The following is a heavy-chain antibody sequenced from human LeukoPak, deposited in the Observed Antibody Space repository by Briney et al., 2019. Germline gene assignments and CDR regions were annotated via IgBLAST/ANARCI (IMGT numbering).Heavy chain of an antibody. V-gene: IGHV4-38-2*01. CDR2: IYHGGST. D-gene: IGHD3-16*02. Sequence: SEPMSLTCAVSGYSISSGYYWGWIRQPPGKGLEWFGSIYHGGSTYYNPSLKSRVTISVDTSKNQFSLKLSSVTAADTAVYYCARLFVSSWFDPWGQGTLVTVSS. J-gene: IGHJ5*02. CDR3: ARLFVSSWFDP. CDR1: GYSISSGYY.